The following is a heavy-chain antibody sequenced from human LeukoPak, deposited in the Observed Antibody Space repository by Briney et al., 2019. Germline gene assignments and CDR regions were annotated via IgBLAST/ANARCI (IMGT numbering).Heavy chain of an antibody. D-gene: IGHD4-11*01. CDR3: ASDSNDDPVWYFNL. Sequence: ASVKVSCKASGYTFTDYYIHWVRQAPGQGLEWMGWINPNSGGTYYPQKFQGRVTMTRDTSINIAYMELSRLRSDDTAMYYRASDSNDDPVWYFNLWGRGTLVTVSS. CDR2: INPNSGGT. V-gene: IGHV1-2*02. CDR1: GYTFTDYY. J-gene: IGHJ2*01.